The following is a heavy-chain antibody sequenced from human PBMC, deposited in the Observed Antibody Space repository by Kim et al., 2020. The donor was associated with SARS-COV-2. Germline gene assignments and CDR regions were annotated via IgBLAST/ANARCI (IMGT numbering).Heavy chain of an antibody. D-gene: IGHD6-13*01. Sequence: GGSLRLSCAASGFTFSDYYMSWIRQAPGKGLEWVSYISSSGSTIYYADSVKGRFTISRDNAKNSLHLQMNSLRAEDTAVYYCARVGNRGFIAAPARGFDYWGQGTLVTVSS. CDR2: ISSSGSTI. CDR1: GFTFSDYY. CDR3: ARVGNRGFIAAPARGFDY. J-gene: IGHJ4*02. V-gene: IGHV3-11*01.